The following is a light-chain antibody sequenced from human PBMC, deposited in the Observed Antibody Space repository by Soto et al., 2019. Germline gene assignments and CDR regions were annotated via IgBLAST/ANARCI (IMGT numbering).Light chain of an antibody. V-gene: IGKV3-15*01. Sequence: EIVMTQSPATLSVSPGERATLSCRASQSISSTLAWYQQKPIQAPRILIYGASTRVTGIPARSSGSGSGTSFSITSSSLPSADSAVYYCQQYNNWSPLTFGGGTKVEIK. CDR3: QQYNNWSPLT. J-gene: IGKJ4*01. CDR2: GAS. CDR1: QSISST.